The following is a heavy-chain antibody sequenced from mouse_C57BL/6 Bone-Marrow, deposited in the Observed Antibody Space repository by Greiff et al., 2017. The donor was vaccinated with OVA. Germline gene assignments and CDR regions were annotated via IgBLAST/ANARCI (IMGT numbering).Heavy chain of an antibody. CDR1: GFTFSSYA. V-gene: IGHV5-9-1*02. CDR3: TRGGLAYYYAMEY. Sequence: EVKLVESGEGLVKPGGSLKLSCAASGFTFSSYAMSWVRQTPEKRLEWVAYISSGGDYIYYAATVKGRFTISRDNARNTLYLQMSSLKSEDTAMYYCTRGGLAYYYAMEYWGQGTSVTVSS. CDR2: ISSGGDYI. J-gene: IGHJ4*01. D-gene: IGHD4-1*01.